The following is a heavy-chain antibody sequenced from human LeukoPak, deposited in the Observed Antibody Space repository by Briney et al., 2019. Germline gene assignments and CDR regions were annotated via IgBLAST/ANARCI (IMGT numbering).Heavy chain of an antibody. Sequence: GGALILSCAAAGCTVSSNYMSWVRQAPGKELEGVSVIYSGGSTYYADSVKGRFTISSDNSKNTLYLQMNSLTAEETAVYYCATSGIAVAGTDDAFEIWGQGTMVTVSS. D-gene: IGHD6-19*01. V-gene: IGHV3-66*01. J-gene: IGHJ3*02. CDR2: IYSGGST. CDR3: ATSGIAVAGTDDAFEI. CDR1: GCTVSSNY.